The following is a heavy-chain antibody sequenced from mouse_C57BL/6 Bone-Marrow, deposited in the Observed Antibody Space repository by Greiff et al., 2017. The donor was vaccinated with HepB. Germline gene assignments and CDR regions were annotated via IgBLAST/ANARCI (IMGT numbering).Heavy chain of an antibody. V-gene: IGHV1-64*01. CDR3: ARDRYVYFDY. J-gene: IGHJ2*01. CDR1: GYTFTSYW. CDR2: IHPNSGST. Sequence: VQLQQSGAELVKPGASVKLSCKASGYTFTSYWMHWVKQRPGQGLEWIGMIHPNSGSTNYNEKFKSKATLTVDKSSSTAYMQLSSLTSEDSAVYYWARDRYVYFDYWGQGTTLTVSS.